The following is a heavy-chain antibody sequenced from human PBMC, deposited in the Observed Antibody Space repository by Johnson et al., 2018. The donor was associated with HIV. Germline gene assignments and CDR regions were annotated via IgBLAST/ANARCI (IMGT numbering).Heavy chain of an antibody. Sequence: VQLVESGGGLVQPGGSLRLSCAASGFTVSSNYMSWVRQAPGKGLEWVSVIYSGGSTYYAESVKGRFTISRDNSKNTLYLQMNSLRAEDTAVYYCASLSSSGAFDIWGQGTMVTVSS. D-gene: IGHD6-6*01. CDR2: IYSGGST. CDR3: ASLSSSGAFDI. V-gene: IGHV3-66*01. CDR1: GFTVSSNY. J-gene: IGHJ3*02.